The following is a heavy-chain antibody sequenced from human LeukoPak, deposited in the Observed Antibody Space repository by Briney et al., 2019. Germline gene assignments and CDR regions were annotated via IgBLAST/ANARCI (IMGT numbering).Heavy chain of an antibody. J-gene: IGHJ4*02. CDR1: GGSLQSFY. CDR3: ARSYSSGWYNY. D-gene: IGHD6-19*01. CDR2: IDHIGRT. Sequence: PLETLSLTCAVYGGSLQSFYWSWIRQPPGKGPEWIGEIDHIGRTKYNPSLKSRLTISIDTSKNQFSLKLSSVTAADTAVYYCARSYSSGWYNYWGQGTLVTVSS. V-gene: IGHV4-34*01.